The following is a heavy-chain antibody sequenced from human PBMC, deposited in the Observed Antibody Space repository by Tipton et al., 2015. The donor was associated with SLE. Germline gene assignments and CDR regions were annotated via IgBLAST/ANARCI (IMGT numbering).Heavy chain of an antibody. CDR2: IYHSGST. J-gene: IGHJ4*02. D-gene: IGHD4-17*01. V-gene: IGHV4-4*02. CDR3: ARQYTTVTGYEN. Sequence: TLSLTCAVSGGSISSSNWWSWVRQPPGKGLEWIGEIYHSGSTNYNPSLKSRVTISIDTSKNQFSLKLSSVTAADTALYYCARQYTTVTGYENWGQGTLVTVSS. CDR1: GGSISSSNW.